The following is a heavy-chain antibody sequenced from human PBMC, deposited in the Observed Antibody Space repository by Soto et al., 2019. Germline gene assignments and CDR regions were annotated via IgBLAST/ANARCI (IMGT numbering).Heavy chain of an antibody. CDR1: GFTFSDFY. Sequence: GGSLRLSCEVSGFTFSDFYMSWIRQAPGKGLEWLSYISPNSNYRQYAESVKGRHTISRDNAKNSLSLQTNSLRVEDTAVYYCVRGGGGGQFDSWGQGTLVTVSS. J-gene: IGHJ4*02. CDR2: ISPNSNYR. D-gene: IGHD2-21*01. CDR3: VRGGGGGQFDS. V-gene: IGHV3-11*06.